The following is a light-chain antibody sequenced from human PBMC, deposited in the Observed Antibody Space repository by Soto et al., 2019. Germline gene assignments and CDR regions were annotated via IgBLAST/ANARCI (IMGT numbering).Light chain of an antibody. Sequence: ALTQPASVSRSPGQSITISSNRTSSDIGGKIDVSWYPHPPGQAPKLITYDVTSRPSGVSNRFSGSKSGNTGSLTISRLQAEHEADYYGNSYTSLFTVRAVFGTGTKVTVL. CDR3: NSYTSLFTVRAV. CDR1: SSDIGGKID. J-gene: IGLJ1*01. V-gene: IGLV2-14*01. CDR2: DVT.